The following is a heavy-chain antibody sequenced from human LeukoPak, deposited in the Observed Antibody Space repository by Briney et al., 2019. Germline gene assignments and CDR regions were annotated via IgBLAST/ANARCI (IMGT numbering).Heavy chain of an antibody. CDR2: ISAYNGNT. D-gene: IGHD6-6*01. Sequence: ASVKVSCKASGYTFTSYGISWVRQAPGQGLEWMGWISAYNGNTNYAQKLQGRVTMTTDTSTSTAYMELRSLRSDDTAVYYCARDWVGSSSSATDLDYWGQGTLVTVSS. V-gene: IGHV1-18*01. J-gene: IGHJ4*02. CDR1: GYTFTSYG. CDR3: ARDWVGSSSSATDLDY.